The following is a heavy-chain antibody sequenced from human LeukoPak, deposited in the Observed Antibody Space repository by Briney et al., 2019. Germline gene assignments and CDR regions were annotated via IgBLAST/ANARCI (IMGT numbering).Heavy chain of an antibody. V-gene: IGHV3-11*01. Sequence: PGGSLRLSCAASGFTFSDYYMSWIRQAPGKGLEWVSYISSSGSTIYYADSVKGRFTISRDNAKNSLYLQMNSLRAEDTAVYYCARVLAGDDYGDPIYYYYYYMDVWGKGTTVTISS. CDR3: ARVLAGDDYGDPIYYYYYYMDV. CDR2: ISSSGSTI. CDR1: GFTFSDYY. J-gene: IGHJ6*03. D-gene: IGHD4-17*01.